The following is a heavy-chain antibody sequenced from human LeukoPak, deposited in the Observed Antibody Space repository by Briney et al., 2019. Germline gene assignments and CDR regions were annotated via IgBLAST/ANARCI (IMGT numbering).Heavy chain of an antibody. D-gene: IGHD5-18*01. CDR3: AKEDTAMVRGYYYYYMDV. J-gene: IGHJ6*03. V-gene: IGHV3-30*02. Sequence: GGSLRLSCAASGFIFSSYAMHWVRQAPGKGLGWVAFIRYDGSNKYYADSVKGRFTISRDNSKNTLYLQMNSLRAEDTAVYYCAKEDTAMVRGYYYYYMDVWGKGTTVTISS. CDR2: IRYDGSNK. CDR1: GFIFSSYA.